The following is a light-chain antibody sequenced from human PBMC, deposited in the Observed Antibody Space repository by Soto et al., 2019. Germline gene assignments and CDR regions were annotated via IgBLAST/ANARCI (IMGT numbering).Light chain of an antibody. CDR2: EVD. V-gene: IGLV2-8*01. J-gene: IGLJ2*01. Sequence: QSALTQPPSASGSPGQSVTISCTGTSDDIGTYNYVSWFQQHSGNAPKLIIYEVDKRPSGVPNRFSGSKSGNTASLTISGLQAEDEAGYYCSSFVHKNNLLFGGGTKLTGL. CDR3: SSFVHKNNLL. CDR1: SDDIGTYNY.